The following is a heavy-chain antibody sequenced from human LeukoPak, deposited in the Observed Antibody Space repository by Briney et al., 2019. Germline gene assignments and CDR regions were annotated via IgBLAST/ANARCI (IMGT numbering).Heavy chain of an antibody. D-gene: IGHD6-19*01. Sequence: SQTLSLTCAISGDTVSSDSATWNWIRQSPSRGLEWLGRTYYRSKWYSAYAVSVKSRISINSDTSKNQFSLQLNSVTPEDTAIYYCARGPQWLNYWGQGTLVTVSS. J-gene: IGHJ4*02. CDR3: ARGPQWLNY. V-gene: IGHV6-1*01. CDR1: GDTVSSDSAT. CDR2: TYYRSKWYS.